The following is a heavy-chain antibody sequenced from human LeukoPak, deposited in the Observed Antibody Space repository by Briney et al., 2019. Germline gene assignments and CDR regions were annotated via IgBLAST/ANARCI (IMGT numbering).Heavy chain of an antibody. V-gene: IGHV3-21*01. D-gene: IGHD3-16*01. CDR1: GFIFSGYS. Sequence: GGSMTLSCAASGFIFSGYSMHWVRQTPGKGLERLSTISSSSTYIFYADSVKGRFTISRNNAKNSLYLQMNSLRADDTAVYYCAREGGWGQGTLVTVSS. CDR3: AREGG. CDR2: ISSSSTYI. J-gene: IGHJ4*02.